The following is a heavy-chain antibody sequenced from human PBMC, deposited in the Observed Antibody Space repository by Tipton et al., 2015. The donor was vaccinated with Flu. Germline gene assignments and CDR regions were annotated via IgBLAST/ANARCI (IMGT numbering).Heavy chain of an antibody. Sequence: TLSLTCDVSGASISSTTYYWGWIRQPPGKGLVWIGSIYKTGITDYNPSLKSRVTLSLDTSKNQFSLKVRSVNAADTAVYYCAPSTRYWTGGHFFGWWGRGTQVTVSS. CDR3: APSTRYWTGGHFFGW. CDR1: GASISSTTYY. D-gene: IGHD2-2*01. CDR2: IYKTGIT. J-gene: IGHJ4*02. V-gene: IGHV4-39*07.